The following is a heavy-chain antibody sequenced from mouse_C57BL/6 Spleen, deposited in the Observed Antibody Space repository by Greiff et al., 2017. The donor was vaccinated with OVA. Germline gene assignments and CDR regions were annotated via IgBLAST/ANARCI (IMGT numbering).Heavy chain of an antibody. J-gene: IGHJ1*03. Sequence: EVKLMESEGGLVQPGSSMKLSCTASGFTFSDYYMAWVRQVPEKGLEWVANINYDGSSTYYLDSLKSRFIISRDNAKNILYLQMSSLKSEDTATYYCARGDYDYGSDGYFDVWGTGTTVTVSS. CDR1: GFTFSDYY. CDR3: ARGDYDYGSDGYFDV. V-gene: IGHV5-16*01. D-gene: IGHD2-4*01. CDR2: INYDGSST.